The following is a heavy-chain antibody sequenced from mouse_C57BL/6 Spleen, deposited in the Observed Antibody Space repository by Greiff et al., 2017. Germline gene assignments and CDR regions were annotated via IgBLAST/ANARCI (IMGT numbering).Heavy chain of an antibody. CDR1: GFTFSSYT. CDR2: ISGGGGNT. V-gene: IGHV5-9*01. Sequence: EVKLVESGGGLVKPGGSLKLSCAASGFTFSSYTMSWVRQTPETRLEWVATISGGGGNTYYPDSVKGRFTISRDNAKNTLYLQMSSLRSEDTALYYCARHGFITTVVAYYFDYWGQGTTLTVSS. D-gene: IGHD1-1*01. CDR3: ARHGFITTVVAYYFDY. J-gene: IGHJ2*01.